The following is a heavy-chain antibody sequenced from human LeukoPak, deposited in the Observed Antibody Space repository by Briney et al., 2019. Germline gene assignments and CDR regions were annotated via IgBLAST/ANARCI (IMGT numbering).Heavy chain of an antibody. Sequence: GRSLRLSCAASGFTFSSYAMHWVRQAPGKGLEWVAVISYDGSNKYYADPVKGRFTISRDNSKNTLYLQMNSLRAEDTAVYYCARETAMVTNYFDYWGQGTLVTVSS. CDR2: ISYDGSNK. V-gene: IGHV3-30-3*01. D-gene: IGHD5-18*01. CDR1: GFTFSSYA. J-gene: IGHJ4*02. CDR3: ARETAMVTNYFDY.